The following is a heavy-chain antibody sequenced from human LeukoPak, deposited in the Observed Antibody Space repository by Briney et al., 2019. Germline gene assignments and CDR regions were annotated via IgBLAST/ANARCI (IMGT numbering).Heavy chain of an antibody. D-gene: IGHD3-10*01. Sequence: GGSLRLSCVVSGLTFSDIWMSWVRQAQGKGLEWVGNVGQDGGENYYVDSVKGRFTISRDNDKKSLYLQMNSLRVEDTAVYYCASFPYYGSGSYSPSSHYWGQGTLVTVSS. CDR2: VGQDGGEN. CDR3: ASFPYYGSGSYSPSSHY. J-gene: IGHJ4*02. V-gene: IGHV3-7*01. CDR1: GLTFSDIW.